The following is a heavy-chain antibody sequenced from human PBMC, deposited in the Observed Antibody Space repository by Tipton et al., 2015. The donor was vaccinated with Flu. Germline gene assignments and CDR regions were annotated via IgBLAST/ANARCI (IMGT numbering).Heavy chain of an antibody. CDR1: GFTFSSYS. CDR2: ISSSSTYI. V-gene: IGHV3-21*01. J-gene: IGHJ2*01. Sequence: SLRLSCAASGFTFSSYSMNWVRQAPGKGLEWVSSISSSSTYIYYADSVKGRFTISRDNAKNSLYLRMDSLRVEDTAVYFCARDSGDYGDYQDYWYFDLWGRGTLVTVSS. D-gene: IGHD4-17*01. CDR3: ARDSGDYGDYQDYWYFDL.